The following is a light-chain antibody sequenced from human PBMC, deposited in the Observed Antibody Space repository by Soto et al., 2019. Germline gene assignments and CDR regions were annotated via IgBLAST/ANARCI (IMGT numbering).Light chain of an antibody. CDR2: DAS. V-gene: IGKV1-5*01. CDR1: QTIRSL. J-gene: IGKJ1*01. Sequence: DIQMTQSPSTLSASVGYRFTITCRASQTIRSLLAWYQQKPGKAPKALIYDASRLGSGVPSRVSGSGSGTEFTLSIRGLQPDDFATYYCQHFYTYSPWTFGQGTTGDIK. CDR3: QHFYTYSPWT.